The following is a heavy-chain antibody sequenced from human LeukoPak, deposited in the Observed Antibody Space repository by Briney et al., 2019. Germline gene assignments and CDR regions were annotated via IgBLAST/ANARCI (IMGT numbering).Heavy chain of an antibody. J-gene: IGHJ4*02. V-gene: IGHV3-7*01. D-gene: IGHD5-18*01. CDR1: GFTFSDNY. CDR2: IKPDGSEK. CDR3: ARVRTAMAKAPPDC. Sequence: PGGSLRLSCAASGFTFSDNYMTWVRQAPGKGLEWVANIKPDGSEKYYVDSVKGRFTISRDNAKNSLYLQMNSLRAEDTAVYYCARVRTAMAKAPPDCWGQGTLVTVSS.